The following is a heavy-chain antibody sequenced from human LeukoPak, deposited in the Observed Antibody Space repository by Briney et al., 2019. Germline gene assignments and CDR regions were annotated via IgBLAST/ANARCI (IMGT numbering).Heavy chain of an antibody. Sequence: PGGSLRLSCAASGFTFNTYNMNWVRQAPGKGLEWVSYISSSSSTIYYADSVKGRFTISRDNAKKSLYLQMNSLRVEDTAVYYCAGDDSSGYFFAYWGQGTLVTVSS. D-gene: IGHD3-22*01. J-gene: IGHJ4*02. CDR1: GFTFNTYN. CDR3: AGDDSSGYFFAY. V-gene: IGHV3-48*04. CDR2: ISSSSSTI.